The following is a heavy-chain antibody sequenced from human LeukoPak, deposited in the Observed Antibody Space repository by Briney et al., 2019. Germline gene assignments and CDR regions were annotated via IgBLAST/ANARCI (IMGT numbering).Heavy chain of an antibody. CDR3: ARARDFWSGYPFDY. J-gene: IGHJ4*02. CDR1: GFTVSSNY. Sequence: GGSLRLSCAASGFTVSSNYMSWVRQAPGKGLEWVSVIYSGGSTYYADSVKGRFTISRDNSKNTLYLQMNSLRAEDTAVYYCARARDFWSGYPFDYWGQGTLVTVSS. CDR2: IYSGGST. V-gene: IGHV3-53*01. D-gene: IGHD3-3*01.